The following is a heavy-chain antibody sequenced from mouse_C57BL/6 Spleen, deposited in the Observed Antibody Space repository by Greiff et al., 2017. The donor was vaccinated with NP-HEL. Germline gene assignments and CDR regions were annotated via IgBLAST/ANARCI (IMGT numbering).Heavy chain of an antibody. D-gene: IGHD1-1*01. CDR2: IYPSDSET. Sequence: VQLQQSGAELVRPGSSVKLSCKASGYTFTSYWMDWVKQRPGQGLEWIGNIYPSDSETHYNQKFKDKATLTVDKSSSTAYMQLSSLTSEDSAVYYCEREDYYGSSFAYWGQGTLVTVSA. CDR1: GYTFTSYW. V-gene: IGHV1-61*01. J-gene: IGHJ3*01. CDR3: EREDYYGSSFAY.